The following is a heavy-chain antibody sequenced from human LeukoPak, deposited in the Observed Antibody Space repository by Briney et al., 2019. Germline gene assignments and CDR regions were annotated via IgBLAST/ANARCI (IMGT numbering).Heavy chain of an antibody. CDR3: AIRRDGYKNYYYMDV. CDR2: VSPSGGST. D-gene: IGHD5-24*01. J-gene: IGHJ6*03. Sequence: ASVKVSCKASGYTFASYYVHWVRQAPGQGLEWMGIVSPSGGSTSYAQKFQGRVTMTRDMSTSTVYMELSSLRSEDTAVYYCAIRRDGYKNYYYMDVWGKGTTVTISS. V-gene: IGHV1-46*01. CDR1: GYTFASYY.